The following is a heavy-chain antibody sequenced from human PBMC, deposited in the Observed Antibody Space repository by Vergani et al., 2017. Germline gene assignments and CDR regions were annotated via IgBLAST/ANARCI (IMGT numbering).Heavy chain of an antibody. V-gene: IGHV3-30*03. Sequence: QVHLVESGGGVVQPGRSLRLSCVVSGFTSSYYGMHWVRQALGKGLEWVAVISYDGTQTYYADSVKGRFTISRDNSKSTLYLQMNSLRTEDTAVYYCATKSCGTPGCQIGYFTKWGQGTLVTVSS. CDR2: ISYDGTQT. J-gene: IGHJ1*01. CDR3: ATKSCGTPGCQIGYFTK. D-gene: IGHD1-1*01. CDR1: GFTSSYYG.